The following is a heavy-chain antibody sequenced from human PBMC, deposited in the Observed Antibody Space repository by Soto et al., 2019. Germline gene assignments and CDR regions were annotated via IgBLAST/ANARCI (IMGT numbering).Heavy chain of an antibody. D-gene: IGHD3-3*01. CDR2: INPNSGDT. Sequence: QVQLVQSGAEVKKPGASVKVSCKASGYTFTGYYMHWVRQAPGQGLEWMGWINPNSGDTNYAQKFQGWVTMTRDTSISTAYMELSRLRSDDTAVYYCAREVGYDFIARFDPWGQGTLVTVSS. V-gene: IGHV1-2*04. J-gene: IGHJ5*02. CDR3: AREVGYDFIARFDP. CDR1: GYTFTGYY.